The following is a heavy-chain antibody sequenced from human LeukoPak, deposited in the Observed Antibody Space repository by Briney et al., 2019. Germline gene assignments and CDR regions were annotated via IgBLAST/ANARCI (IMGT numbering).Heavy chain of an antibody. V-gene: IGHV4-38-2*02. D-gene: IGHD6-19*01. CDR2: IYHSGST. CDR1: GYSISSGYY. CDR3: ARDSSSGWNFDY. Sequence: SETLSLTCTVSGYSISSGYYWGWIRQPPGKGLEWIGSIYHSGSTYYNPSLKSRVTISVDTSKNQFSLKLSSVTAADTAVYYCARDSSSGWNFDYWGQGTLVTVSS. J-gene: IGHJ4*02.